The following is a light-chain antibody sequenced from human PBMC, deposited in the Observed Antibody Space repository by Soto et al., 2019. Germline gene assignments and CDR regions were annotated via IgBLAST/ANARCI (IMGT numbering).Light chain of an antibody. V-gene: IGKV3-20*01. J-gene: IGKJ5*01. CDR3: QQYGSSPPIT. CDR2: GAS. Sequence: EIVLTQSPATRSWSQGEKPTLPCRASRMFSSTYLAWYQQKPGQAPRLLIYGASSRATGIPDRFSGSGSGTDFTLTISRLEPEDFAVYYCQQYGSSPPITFGQGTRLEIK. CDR1: RMFSSTY.